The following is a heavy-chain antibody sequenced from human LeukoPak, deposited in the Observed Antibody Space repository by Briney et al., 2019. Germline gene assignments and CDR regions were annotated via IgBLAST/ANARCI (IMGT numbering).Heavy chain of an antibody. V-gene: IGHV4-59*07. J-gene: IGHJ4*02. CDR2: IYYSGST. Sequence: SDTLSLTCTVSGGSISSYYWSWIRQPPGKGLEWIGNIYYSGSTNYNPSLKSRVTISVDTSKNQFSLKLSSVTAADTAVYYCARVKSSGWGIGFAYWGQGTLVTVSS. CDR1: GGSISSYY. D-gene: IGHD6-19*01. CDR3: ARVKSSGWGIGFAY.